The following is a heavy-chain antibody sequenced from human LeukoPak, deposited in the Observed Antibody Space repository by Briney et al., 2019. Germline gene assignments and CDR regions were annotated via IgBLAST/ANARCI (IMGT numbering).Heavy chain of an antibody. CDR1: GFTFDYNA. Sequence: PGGSLRLSCAASGFTFDYNAMSWVRQAPGKGLEWVSVISGGADRTNYAGSVKGRFTISRDNSKNTLYLQMNSLRAEDTAVYYCARGHCGGDCRNWFDPWGQGTLVTVSS. CDR2: ISGGADRT. D-gene: IGHD2-21*02. J-gene: IGHJ5*02. CDR3: ARGHCGGDCRNWFDP. V-gene: IGHV3-23*01.